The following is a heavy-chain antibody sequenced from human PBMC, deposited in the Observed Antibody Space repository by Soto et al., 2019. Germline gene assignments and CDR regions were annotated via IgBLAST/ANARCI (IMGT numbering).Heavy chain of an antibody. J-gene: IGHJ4*02. D-gene: IGHD2-21*01. CDR3: AKDAVYNDGLWLMDH. Sequence: GGSLRLSCAASGFTFSSYALSWVRQGPGKGLEWVSGISGSGDSKHYSDSLKGRFTISRDNSKNTLFLQMNSLRAEDTAVYYCAKDAVYNDGLWLMDHWGQGTQVTVSS. V-gene: IGHV3-23*01. CDR1: GFTFSSYA. CDR2: ISGSGDSK.